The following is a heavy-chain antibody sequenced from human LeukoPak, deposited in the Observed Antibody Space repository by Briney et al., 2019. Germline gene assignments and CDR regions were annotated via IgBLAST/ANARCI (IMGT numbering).Heavy chain of an antibody. Sequence: PGGSLRLSCAASGFTFSSYSVNWVRQAPGKGLEWVSSISSSSSYIYYADSMKGRFTISRDNAKNSLYLQMNSLGAEDTAVYYCARDLELRSYWGQGTLVTVSS. V-gene: IGHV3-21*01. CDR1: GFTFSSYS. CDR2: ISSSSSYI. CDR3: ARDLELRSY. J-gene: IGHJ4*02. D-gene: IGHD1-7*01.